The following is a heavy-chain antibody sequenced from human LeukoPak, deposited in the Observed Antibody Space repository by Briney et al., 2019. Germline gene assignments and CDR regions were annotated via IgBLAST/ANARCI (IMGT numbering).Heavy chain of an antibody. D-gene: IGHD2-15*01. Sequence: PGRSLRLSCAASGFTFSSYGMHWVRQAPGKGLEWVAVISYDGSNKYYADSVKGRFTISRDNSKNTLYLQMNSLRAEDTAVYYCAKLGYCSGGSCYSVHFDYWGQGTLVTVSS. CDR1: GFTFSSYG. J-gene: IGHJ4*02. CDR3: AKLGYCSGGSCYSVHFDY. V-gene: IGHV3-30*18. CDR2: ISYDGSNK.